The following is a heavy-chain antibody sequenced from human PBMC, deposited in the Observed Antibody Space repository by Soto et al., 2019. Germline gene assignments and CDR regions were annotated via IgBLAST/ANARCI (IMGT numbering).Heavy chain of an antibody. CDR1: GYNFSTYA. J-gene: IGHJ4*02. Sequence: ASVKVSCKTSGYNFSTYAIHWVRQAPGQRLEWMGWINAGNGNTKYLEKFQGRLTISRDTSATTVFLKLTGLTSEDTAVYYCASRGPGGTFDYWGQGTLVTVSS. CDR3: ASRGPGGTFDY. D-gene: IGHD3-10*01. V-gene: IGHV1-3*01. CDR2: INAGNGNT.